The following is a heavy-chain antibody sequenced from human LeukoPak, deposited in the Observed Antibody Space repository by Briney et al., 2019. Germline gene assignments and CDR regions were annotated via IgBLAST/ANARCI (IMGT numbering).Heavy chain of an antibody. CDR2: ISAYNGNT. CDR1: GYTFTSYG. V-gene: IGHV1-18*01. J-gene: IGHJ4*02. D-gene: IGHD1-7*01. CDR3: ARKGPAYNWNFEGDY. Sequence: ASVKVSCKASGYTFTSYGISWVRQAPGQGLEWMGWISAYNGNTNYAQKLQGRVTMTTDTSTSTAYMELRSLRSDDTAVYYCARKGPAYNWNFEGDYWGQGTLVTVSS.